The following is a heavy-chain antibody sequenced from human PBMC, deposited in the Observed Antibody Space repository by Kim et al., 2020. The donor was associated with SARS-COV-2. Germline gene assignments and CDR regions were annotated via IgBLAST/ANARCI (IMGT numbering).Heavy chain of an antibody. CDR1: GGSISSYY. CDR2: IYYSGST. CDR3: ARVPYGSGRINY. J-gene: IGHJ4*02. V-gene: IGHV4-59*13. Sequence: SETLSLTCTVSGGSISSYYWSWIRQPPGKGLEWIGYIYYSGSTNYNPSLKSRVTISVDTSKHQFSLNLNSVTAADTAVYYCARVPYGSGRINYWGQGTLVTVSS. D-gene: IGHD3-10*01.